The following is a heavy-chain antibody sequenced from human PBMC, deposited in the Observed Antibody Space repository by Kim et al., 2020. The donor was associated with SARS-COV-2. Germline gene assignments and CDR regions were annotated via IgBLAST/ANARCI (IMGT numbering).Heavy chain of an antibody. V-gene: IGHV4-39*07. CDR3: ARDYNFNTNFDL. Sequence: SETLSLTCTVSGDSIISSNYYWGWIRQPPVKGLEWIGTIYYSGSTYYNPSLKSRVTMSVDTSKNQFSLKLSSVTAADTAVYFCARDYNFNTNFDLWGQGTMVTVSS. D-gene: IGHD3-3*01. CDR2: IYYSGST. J-gene: IGHJ4*02. CDR1: GDSIISSNYY.